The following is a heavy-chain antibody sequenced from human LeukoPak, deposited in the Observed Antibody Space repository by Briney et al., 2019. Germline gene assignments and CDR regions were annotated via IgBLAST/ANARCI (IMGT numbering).Heavy chain of an antibody. CDR1: GFTFSSYA. Sequence: GSLRLPCAASGFTFSSYAMHWVRQAPGKGLEWVAVISYDGGNTYYADSVKGRFTISRDNSKNTLYLQLNSLRAEDTAVYYCARDSTYYYGSGSSGPHYFDYWGQGTLVTVSS. CDR2: ISYDGGNT. CDR3: ARDSTYYYGSGSSGPHYFDY. D-gene: IGHD3-10*01. V-gene: IGHV3-30*01. J-gene: IGHJ4*02.